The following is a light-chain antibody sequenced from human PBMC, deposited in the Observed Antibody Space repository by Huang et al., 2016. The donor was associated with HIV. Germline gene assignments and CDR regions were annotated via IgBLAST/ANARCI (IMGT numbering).Light chain of an antibody. J-gene: IGKJ1*01. CDR1: QSVRSSY. CDR3: QQYSTSPWT. CDR2: GAS. Sequence: EIVLTQSPGTLSLSPVERATLSCRASQSVRSSYLAWYQQKPGQAPRLLIYGASTRATGIPDRFSGSGSGTDFTLTISRLEPEDFSVYYCQQYSTSPWTFGQGTKVEVK. V-gene: IGKV3-20*01.